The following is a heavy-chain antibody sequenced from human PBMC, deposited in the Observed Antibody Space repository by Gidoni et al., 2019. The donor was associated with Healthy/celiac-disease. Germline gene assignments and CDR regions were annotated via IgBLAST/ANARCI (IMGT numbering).Heavy chain of an antibody. CDR2: IGYDGNNK. D-gene: IGHD3-22*01. J-gene: IGHJ4*02. CDR3: ARDPYSGGYYDSSGFRFDY. CDR1: GFTFSSYG. Sequence: QVQLVESGGGVVQPGRSLSLSCAASGFTFSSYGMHWVRQAPGQGLGWLAVIGYDGNNKYYADSVKGRFTISRDNSKNTLYLQMNSLRAEDTAVYYCARDPYSGGYYDSSGFRFDYWGQGTLVTVSS. V-gene: IGHV3-33*01.